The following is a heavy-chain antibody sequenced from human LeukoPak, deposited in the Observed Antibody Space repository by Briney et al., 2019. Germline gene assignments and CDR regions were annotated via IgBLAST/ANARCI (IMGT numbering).Heavy chain of an antibody. V-gene: IGHV3-23*01. CDR3: ARDRVTSDYPSFAPPTGGMDV. CDR2: IGSDDRT. CDR1: GFSFRGYA. J-gene: IGHJ6*02. D-gene: IGHD4-11*01. Sequence: GGSLRLSCAASGFSFRGYAISWVRQAPGKGLEWVSGIGSDDRTHYADSVRGRFAISRDNDETTLFLQMNSLRVEDTAVYYCARDRVTSDYPSFAPPTGGMDVWGQGTTVTVSS.